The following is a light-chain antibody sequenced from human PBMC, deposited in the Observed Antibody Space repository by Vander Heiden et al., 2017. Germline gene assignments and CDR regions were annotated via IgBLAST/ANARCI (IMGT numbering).Light chain of an antibody. Sequence: QSALTQPASVAGSPGQSITICCAGTSNDVGGYNYVSWYQQHPGKAPKLMIYDVSNRPSGISNRFSGSKSGNTASLTISGLQAEDEADYYCSSFTSSSTRLFGGGTKLTVL. CDR1: SNDVGGYNY. CDR2: DVS. V-gene: IGLV2-14*01. J-gene: IGLJ2*01. CDR3: SSFTSSSTRL.